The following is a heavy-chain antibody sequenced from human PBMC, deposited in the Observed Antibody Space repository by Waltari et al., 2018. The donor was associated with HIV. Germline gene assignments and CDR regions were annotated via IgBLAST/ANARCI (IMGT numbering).Heavy chain of an antibody. CDR3: VKERGPFNGFDI. J-gene: IGHJ3*02. D-gene: IGHD3-16*01. Sequence: QVYLMESGGGEVQPGGYLEPSCAAAGFPFRSSGMHWVRQAPGKGLGWVAVIWSDGYNKFYADSVRGRFTFSRDNSKYTLSLQMNSLRAEDTALYYCVKERGPFNGFDIWGQGTMVTVSS. CDR2: IWSDGYNK. CDR1: GFPFRSSG. V-gene: IGHV3-33*06.